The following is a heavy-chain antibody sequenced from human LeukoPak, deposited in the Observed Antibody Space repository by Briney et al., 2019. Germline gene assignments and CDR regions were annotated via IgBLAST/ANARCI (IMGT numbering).Heavy chain of an antibody. V-gene: IGHV3-53*01. CDR3: VRSPGSLFDY. Sequence: PGGSLRLSCAASGFGVSNNYMTWVRQAPGKGLEWVSNIYSGGTTFYADSVKGRFTISRDNSKNTLYLQMNNVRAEDTALYYCVRSPGSLFDYWGQGTLVTVSS. CDR1: GFGVSNNY. CDR2: IYSGGTT. J-gene: IGHJ4*02.